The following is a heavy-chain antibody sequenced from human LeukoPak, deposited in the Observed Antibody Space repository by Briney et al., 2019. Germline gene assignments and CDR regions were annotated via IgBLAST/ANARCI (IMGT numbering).Heavy chain of an antibody. J-gene: IGHJ3*02. CDR2: ISWDGGST. D-gene: IGHD5-18*01. V-gene: IGHV3-43*01. CDR1: GFTFDDYT. CDR3: ARELRYSYGFDAFDI. Sequence: GGSLRLSCAASGFTFDDYTMHWVRQAPGKGLEWVSLISWDGGSTYYADSVKGRFTISRDNAKNSLYLQMNSLRAEDTAVYYCARELRYSYGFDAFDIWGQGTMVTVSS.